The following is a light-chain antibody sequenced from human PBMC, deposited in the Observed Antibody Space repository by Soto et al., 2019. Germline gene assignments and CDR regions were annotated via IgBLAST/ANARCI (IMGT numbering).Light chain of an antibody. Sequence: DIQMTQSPSSLSASVRDRVTITCRASQTISNYLNWYQQKPGKAPKLLIYAASSLQSGVPSRFSGSGSGTEFTLTISSLQPEDFATYYCLQHNSYPITFGQGTRLEIK. CDR2: AAS. CDR3: LQHNSYPIT. V-gene: IGKV1-17*01. CDR1: QTISNY. J-gene: IGKJ5*01.